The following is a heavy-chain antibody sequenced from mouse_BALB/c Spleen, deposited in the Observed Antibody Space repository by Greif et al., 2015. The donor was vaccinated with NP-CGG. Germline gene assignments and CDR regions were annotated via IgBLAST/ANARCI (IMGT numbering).Heavy chain of an antibody. Sequence: EVHLVESGPSLVKPSQTLSLTCSVTGDSITSGYWNWIRKFSGNKLEYMGYISYSGSTYYNPSLKSRISITRDTSKNXYYLQLNSVTTEDTATYYCARYYYGSSYYFDYWGQGTTLTVSS. CDR2: ISYSGST. V-gene: IGHV3-8*02. D-gene: IGHD1-1*01. J-gene: IGHJ2*01. CDR3: ARYYYGSSYYFDY. CDR1: GDSITSGY.